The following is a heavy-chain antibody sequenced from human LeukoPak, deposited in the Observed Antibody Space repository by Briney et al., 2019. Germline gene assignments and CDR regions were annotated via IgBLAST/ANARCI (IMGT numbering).Heavy chain of an antibody. CDR3: ARDPGHYDSSGYYSSWFDP. CDR1: GFTFSSYE. CDR2: IYHSGST. D-gene: IGHD3-22*01. V-gene: IGHV4-4*02. J-gene: IGHJ5*02. Sequence: GSLRLSCAASGFTFSSYEMNWVRQAPGKGLEWIGEIYHSGSTNYNPSLKSRVTISIDTSKNQFSLKLSSVTATDMAVYYCARDPGHYDSSGYYSSWFDPWGQGTLVTVSS.